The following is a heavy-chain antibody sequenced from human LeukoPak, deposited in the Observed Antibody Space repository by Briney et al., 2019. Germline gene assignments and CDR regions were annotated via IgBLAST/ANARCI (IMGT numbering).Heavy chain of an antibody. D-gene: IGHD2-2*01. V-gene: IGHV1-58*02. CDR3: AATLYCSSTSCYSPFDY. CDR2: IVVGSGNT. Sequence: SVKVSCKASGSTFTSSAMQWVRQARGQCLEWIGWIVVGSGNTNYAQKFQERVTITRDMSTSTAYMELSSLRSEDTAVYYCAATLYCSSTSCYSPFDYWGQGTLVTVSS. J-gene: IGHJ4*02. CDR1: GSTFTSSA.